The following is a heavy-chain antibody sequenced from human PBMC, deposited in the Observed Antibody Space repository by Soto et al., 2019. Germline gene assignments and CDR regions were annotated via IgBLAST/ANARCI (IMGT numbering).Heavy chain of an antibody. J-gene: IGHJ5*02. Sequence: PSETLSLTCAVYGGSFSGYYWSWIRQPPGKGLEWIGEINHSGSTNYNPSLKSRVTISVDTSKNQLSLKLSSVTAADTAVYYCARGGLIVVVPDGWFDPWGQGTLVTVS. V-gene: IGHV4-34*01. CDR2: INHSGST. CDR1: GGSFSGYY. D-gene: IGHD2-2*01. CDR3: ARGGLIVVVPDGWFDP.